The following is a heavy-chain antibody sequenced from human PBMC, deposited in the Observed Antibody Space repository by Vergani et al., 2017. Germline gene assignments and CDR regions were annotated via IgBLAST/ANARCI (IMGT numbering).Heavy chain of an antibody. D-gene: IGHD2-15*01. CDR1: GVRVTTYY. CDR2: IKSDGRT. CDR3: TRSKCSGTTCYGHYFDL. Sequence: VELLESGGGLAQPGGSLRVSCSASGVRVTTYYMSWVRQAPGKGLEWVSVIKSDGRTSYGKSVRGRFTISRDTSRNAVYLQMNILGVEDTGVYYCTRSKCSGTTCYGHYFDLWGHGILVTVSS. J-gene: IGHJ4*01. V-gene: IGHV3-66*02.